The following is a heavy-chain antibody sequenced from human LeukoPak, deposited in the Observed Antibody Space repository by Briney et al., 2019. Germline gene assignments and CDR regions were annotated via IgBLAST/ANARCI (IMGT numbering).Heavy chain of an antibody. CDR2: IKSKTDGGPT. D-gene: IGHD2-15*01. CDR1: GFTFSNDW. CDR3: TTEGSTN. V-gene: IGHV3-15*01. Sequence: GGSLRLSCAASGFTFSNDWMSWVRQAPGKGLEWVGRIKSKTDGGPTDYAAPVKGRFTISRDDSKNTLYLQMNSLKTEDAAVYYCTTEGSTNWGQGTLVTVSS. J-gene: IGHJ4*02.